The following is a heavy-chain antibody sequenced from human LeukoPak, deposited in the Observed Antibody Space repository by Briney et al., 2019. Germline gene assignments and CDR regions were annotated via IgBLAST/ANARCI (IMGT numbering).Heavy chain of an antibody. CDR3: VGGIVVVTATTYYYYGLDV. CDR1: RFTFSTYA. D-gene: IGHD2-21*02. J-gene: IGHJ6*02. Sequence: GGSLRLSCAASRFTFSTYAMSWVRQAPGKGLEWVSAISGSGGSTYYADSVKGRFTISRDNSKNTLYLQMNSLRAEDTAVYYCVGGIVVVTATTYYYYGLDVWGQGNPGHRLL. CDR2: ISGSGGST. V-gene: IGHV3-23*01.